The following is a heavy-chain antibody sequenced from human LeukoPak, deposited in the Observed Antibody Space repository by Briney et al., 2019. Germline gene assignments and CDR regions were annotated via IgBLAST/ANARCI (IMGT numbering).Heavy chain of an antibody. D-gene: IGHD3-10*01. CDR2: INWNGGST. V-gene: IGHV3-20*04. CDR3: ASAGLTYGSGSYFVY. Sequence: GGSLRLSCAASGFPFDDYGMTWVRQAPGKGLEWVSGINWNGGSTGYADSVKGRFTISRDNAKNSLYLQMNSLRAEDTALYYCASAGLTYGSGSYFVYWGQRTLVTVSS. CDR1: GFPFDDYG. J-gene: IGHJ4*02.